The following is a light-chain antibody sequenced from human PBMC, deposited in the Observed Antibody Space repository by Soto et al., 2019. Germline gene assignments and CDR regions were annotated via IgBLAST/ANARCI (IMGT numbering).Light chain of an antibody. CDR2: DVN. CDR3: CSYTTSNTLV. CDR1: SSDVGRYNY. Sequence: QSALPQPASVSGSPGQSITISCTGTSSDVGRYNYVSWYQQYPGKAPKLMIYDVNNRPSGVSNRFSGSKSGNTASLTISGLQAEDEADYYCCSYTTSNTLVFGGGTKVTVL. V-gene: IGLV2-14*03. J-gene: IGLJ2*01.